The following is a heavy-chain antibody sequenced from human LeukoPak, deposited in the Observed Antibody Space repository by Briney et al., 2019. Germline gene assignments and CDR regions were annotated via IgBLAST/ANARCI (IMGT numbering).Heavy chain of an antibody. V-gene: IGHV1-18*01. CDR2: ISAYNGNT. Sequence: ASVKVSCKASGYTFTSYGISWVRQAPGQGLECMGWISAYNGNTNYAQKLQGRVTMTTDTSTSTAYMELRSLRSDDTAVYYCARPKYYYDSSGYYSYAFDIWGQGTMVTVSS. J-gene: IGHJ3*02. D-gene: IGHD3-22*01. CDR1: GYTFTSYG. CDR3: ARPKYYYDSSGYYSYAFDI.